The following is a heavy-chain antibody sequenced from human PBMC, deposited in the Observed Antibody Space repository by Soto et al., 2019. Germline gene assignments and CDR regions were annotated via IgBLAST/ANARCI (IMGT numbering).Heavy chain of an antibody. D-gene: IGHD3-22*01. CDR2: ISSSSYT. CDR1: GFTFSEYY. V-gene: IGHV3-11*06. Sequence: GGSLRLSCAASGFTFSEYYMSWIRQAPGKGLEWVSYISSSSYTNYGDSVKGRFTISRDNAKNSLYLQMNSLRAEDTAVYYCARDKRMYYYDRSDYNGDNNLDYWGRGILVTVSS. J-gene: IGHJ4*02. CDR3: ARDKRMYYYDRSDYNGDNNLDY.